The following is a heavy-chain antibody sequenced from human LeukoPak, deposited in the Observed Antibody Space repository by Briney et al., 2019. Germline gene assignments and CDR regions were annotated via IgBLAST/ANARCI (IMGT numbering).Heavy chain of an antibody. D-gene: IGHD3-22*01. CDR3: AKDLLYLGPITMIVVASDY. Sequence: GGSLRLSCAASGFTFSSYGMHWVRQAPGKGLEWVAFIRYDGSNKYYADSVKGRFTISRDNSKNTLYLQMNSLRAEDTAVYYCAKDLLYLGPITMIVVASDYWGPGTQVTVSS. V-gene: IGHV3-30*02. J-gene: IGHJ4*02. CDR1: GFTFSSYG. CDR2: IRYDGSNK.